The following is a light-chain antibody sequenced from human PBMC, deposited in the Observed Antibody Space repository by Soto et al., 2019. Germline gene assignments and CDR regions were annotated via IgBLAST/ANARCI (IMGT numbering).Light chain of an antibody. J-gene: IGLJ2*01. CDR3: SSYTTSSLGV. CDR2: EVS. Sequence: QSALTQPASVSGSPGQSITISCTGTSSDVGAYNYVSWYQQHPGKAPKLIIYEVSNRPSGVSNRFSGSKSGNTASLTISGLQAEDEGDYYCSSYTTSSLGVFGGGTQLTVL. V-gene: IGLV2-14*01. CDR1: SSDVGAYNY.